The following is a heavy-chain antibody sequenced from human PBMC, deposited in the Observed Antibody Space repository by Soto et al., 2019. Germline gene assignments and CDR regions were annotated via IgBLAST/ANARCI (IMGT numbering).Heavy chain of an antibody. CDR3: ARLEGLATISYYVDV. CDR2: IYYRGNA. D-gene: IGHD3-9*01. J-gene: IGHJ4*02. Sequence: QLQLQESGPGLVKPSGTLSLTCSVSDDSINSDKYYWGWIRQPPGNGLEWIGSIYYRGNAYYNPSLQTRFTIPLDKSKSQFSLKRNSVTAAESAVYFCARLEGLATISYYVDVWGPGALVTVSS. V-gene: IGHV4-39*01. CDR1: DDSINSDKYY.